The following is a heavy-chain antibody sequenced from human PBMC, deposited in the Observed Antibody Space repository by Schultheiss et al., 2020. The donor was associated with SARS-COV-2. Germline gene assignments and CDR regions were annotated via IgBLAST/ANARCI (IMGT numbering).Heavy chain of an antibody. D-gene: IGHD6-13*01. V-gene: IGHV3-30*03. Sequence: GGSLRLSCAASGFTFSSYGMHWVRQAPGKGLEWVAVISYDGSNKYYADSVKGRFTISRDNSKNTLYLQMNSLRAEDTAVYYCARDRALAAAGPSDWFDPWGQGTLVTVSS. J-gene: IGHJ5*02. CDR3: ARDRALAAAGPSDWFDP. CDR1: GFTFSSYG. CDR2: ISYDGSNK.